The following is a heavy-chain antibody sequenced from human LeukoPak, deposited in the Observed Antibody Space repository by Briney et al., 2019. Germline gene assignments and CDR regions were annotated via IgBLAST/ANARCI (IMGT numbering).Heavy chain of an antibody. V-gene: IGHV4-59*11. J-gene: IGHJ5*02. Sequence: SEALSLTCTVSGGSITSHYWTWIRQPPGKGLERMGYSYYCGSTNYNPSLKSRVPISVDTSKTQFSLKLSSVTAADTAVYYCAEYYYDSSGYNDWFDPWGQGTLVTVSS. D-gene: IGHD3-22*01. CDR1: GGSITSHY. CDR3: AEYYYDSSGYNDWFDP. CDR2: SYYCGST.